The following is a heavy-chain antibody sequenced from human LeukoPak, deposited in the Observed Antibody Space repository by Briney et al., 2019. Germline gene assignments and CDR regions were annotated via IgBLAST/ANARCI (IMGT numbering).Heavy chain of an antibody. CDR1: GFTFSSYW. Sequence: GGSLRLSCAASGFTFSSYWMSWVRQAPGKGLEWVANIKQDGSEKYYVDSVKGRFTISRDNAKNSLYLQMNSLRAEDTAVYYCARRRHSSSSYYFDYWGQGTLVTVSS. CDR2: IKQDGSEK. J-gene: IGHJ4*02. CDR3: ARRRHSSSSYYFDY. D-gene: IGHD6-6*01. V-gene: IGHV3-7*01.